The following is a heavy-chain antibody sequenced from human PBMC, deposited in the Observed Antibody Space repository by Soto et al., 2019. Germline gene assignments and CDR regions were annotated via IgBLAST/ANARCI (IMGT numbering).Heavy chain of an antibody. V-gene: IGHV3-30-3*01. D-gene: IGHD4-17*01. Sequence: AAGSLRLSCAASGFTFSSYAMHWVRQAPGKGLEWVAVISYDGSNKYYADSVKGRFTISRDNSKNTLYLQMNSLRAEDTAVYYCARTPDGDYPYYYFDYWGQGTLVTVSS. CDR2: ISYDGSNK. J-gene: IGHJ4*02. CDR3: ARTPDGDYPYYYFDY. CDR1: GFTFSSYA.